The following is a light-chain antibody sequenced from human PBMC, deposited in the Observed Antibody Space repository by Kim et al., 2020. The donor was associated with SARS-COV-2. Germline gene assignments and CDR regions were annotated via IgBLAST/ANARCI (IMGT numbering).Light chain of an antibody. V-gene: IGLV1-44*01. Sequence: GQRVTITCSGSSSNIGSNSVNWYQQLRGTAPKLLICSNDQRPSGVPDRFSGSKSGTSASLAISGLQSEDEADYYCAAWDDSLSAVVFGGGTQLTVL. J-gene: IGLJ2*01. CDR3: AAWDDSLSAVV. CDR2: SND. CDR1: SSNIGSNS.